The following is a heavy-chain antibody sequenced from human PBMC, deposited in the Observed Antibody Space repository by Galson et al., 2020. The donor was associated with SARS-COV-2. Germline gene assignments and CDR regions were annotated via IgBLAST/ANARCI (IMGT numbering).Heavy chain of an antibody. CDR1: AFAFSRYG. Sequence: TGGSLRLSCAASAFAFSRYGMNWVRQAPGKGLAWVAFVSSGGSDAYYGDSVKGRFTISRDNSMNTLFLQLNSLRADDTAVYYCARDDDNSGHFSFFNYWGQGTLVTVSS. CDR2: VSSGGSDA. CDR3: ARDDDNSGHFSFFNY. J-gene: IGHJ4*02. V-gene: IGHV3-30*03. D-gene: IGHD3-22*01.